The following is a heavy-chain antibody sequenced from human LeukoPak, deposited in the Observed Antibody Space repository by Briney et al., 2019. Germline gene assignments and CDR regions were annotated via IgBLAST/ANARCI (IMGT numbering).Heavy chain of an antibody. Sequence: GGSLRLSCAASGFTFSSYAMSWVRQAPGKGLEWVSAISGSGGSTYYADSVKGRFTISRDNSKNALYLQMNSLRAEDTAVYYCAKDPDYDFWSGSNNWFDPWGQGTLVTVSS. CDR1: GFTFSSYA. D-gene: IGHD3-3*01. CDR2: ISGSGGST. CDR3: AKDPDYDFWSGSNNWFDP. J-gene: IGHJ5*02. V-gene: IGHV3-23*01.